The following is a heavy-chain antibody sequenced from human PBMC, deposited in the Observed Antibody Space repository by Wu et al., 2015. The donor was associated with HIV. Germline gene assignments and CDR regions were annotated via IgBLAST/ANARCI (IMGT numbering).Heavy chain of an antibody. D-gene: IGHD6-19*01. CDR1: GNTFNA. V-gene: IGHV1-69*05. J-gene: IGHJ4*02. CDR2: IIPLFGTT. CDR3: ATPRSPGFSSAWPTYFDF. Sequence: QVQLEQSGAEMKKPGSSVKISCKASGNTFNAINWLRQAPGQGLEWMGGIIPLFGTTEYAHIFQGRVTITTDESTSTAYMRLSSLTSADTAVYYCATPRSPGFSSAWPTYFDFWGQGHTGHRLL.